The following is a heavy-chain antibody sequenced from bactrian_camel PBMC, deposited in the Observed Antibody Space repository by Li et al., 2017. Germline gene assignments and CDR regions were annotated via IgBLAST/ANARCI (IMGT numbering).Heavy chain of an antibody. CDR3: ARDLNGGAWYLPDCGY. D-gene: IGHD6*01. J-gene: IGHJ6*01. Sequence: HVQLVESGGGLVQPGGSLRLSCAASAFTFSYYRMYWVRQAPGKGLEWVSTISSGGGTTYYLDSVKGRFTISRDNAKNTLYLQLNSLKTEDTAMYFCARDLNGGAWYLPDCGYWGQGTQVTVS. CDR1: AFTFSYYR. CDR2: ISSGGGTT. V-gene: IGHV3S1*01.